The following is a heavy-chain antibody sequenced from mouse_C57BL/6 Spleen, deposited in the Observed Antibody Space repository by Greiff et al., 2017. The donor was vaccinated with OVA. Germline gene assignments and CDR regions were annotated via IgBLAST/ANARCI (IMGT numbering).Heavy chain of an antibody. CDR2: IDPETGGT. J-gene: IGHJ3*01. CDR1: GYTFTDYE. Sequence: QVQLKESGAELVRPGASVTLFCKASGYTFTDYEMHWVKQTPVHGLEWIGAIDPETGGTAYNQKFKGKAILTADKSSSTAYMELRSLTSEDSAVYYCTRALAAWFAYWGQGTLVTVSA. V-gene: IGHV1-15*01. D-gene: IGHD3-3*01. CDR3: TRALAAWFAY.